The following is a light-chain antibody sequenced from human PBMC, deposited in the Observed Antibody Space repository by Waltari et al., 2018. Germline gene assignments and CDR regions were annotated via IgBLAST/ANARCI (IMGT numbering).Light chain of an antibody. Sequence: QLVLTQSPSASASLGASVKLTRTLSSGHSSNVIAWLQPQPEKGPRFLMKVNSDGSHRKGDEIPDRFSGSSSGAERYLSISSLRSEDEADYFCQTGGHGTWVFGGGTKLTVL. CDR1: SGHSSNV. CDR3: QTGGHGTWV. V-gene: IGLV4-69*01. CDR2: VNSDGSH. J-gene: IGLJ3*02.